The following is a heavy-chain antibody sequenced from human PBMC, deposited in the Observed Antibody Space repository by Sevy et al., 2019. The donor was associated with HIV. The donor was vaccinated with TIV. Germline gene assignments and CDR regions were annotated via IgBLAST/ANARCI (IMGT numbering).Heavy chain of an antibody. CDR3: ARAGGAKDYGMDV. Sequence: SETLSLTCTVSGGSISSFYWSWIRQPPGKGLEWIGYIYYSGSTNYKPSLESRVSISVDTSKNQLSLNLSSVTAADTAVYYCARAGGAKDYGMDVWGQGTTVTVSS. CDR1: GGSISSFY. D-gene: IGHD3-10*01. J-gene: IGHJ6*02. V-gene: IGHV4-59*01. CDR2: IYYSGST.